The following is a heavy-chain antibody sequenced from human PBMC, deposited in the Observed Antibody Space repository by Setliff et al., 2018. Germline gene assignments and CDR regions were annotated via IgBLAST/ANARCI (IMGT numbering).Heavy chain of an antibody. J-gene: IGHJ4*02. V-gene: IGHV1-2*02. D-gene: IGHD1-26*01. CDR3: ARSGSFGMRYWSDY. Sequence: GASVKVSCKSSGNSFTVFYLHWVRQAPGQGLEWMGWISPHSGDTHYAQKFQSRVRMTRDTSTYAAYLELSDLTSDDTAMYYCARSGSFGMRYWSDYWGQGALVTVSS. CDR2: ISPHSGDT. CDR1: GNSFTVFY.